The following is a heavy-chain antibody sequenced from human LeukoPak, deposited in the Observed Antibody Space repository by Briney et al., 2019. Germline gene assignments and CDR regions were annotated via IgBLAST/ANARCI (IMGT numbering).Heavy chain of an antibody. J-gene: IGHJ4*02. V-gene: IGHV1-8*01. Sequence: GASVRVSCKASAYTFTRYDINWVRQATGQGLEWMGWMDPNSGNTAYAQKFQGRVTMTRDTSISTAYMELSSLRSEDTAVYYCARGHGPGGSRWPNLDHWGQGTLVTVSS. CDR1: AYTFTRYD. CDR3: ARGHGPGGSRWPNLDH. D-gene: IGHD6-13*01. CDR2: MDPNSGNT.